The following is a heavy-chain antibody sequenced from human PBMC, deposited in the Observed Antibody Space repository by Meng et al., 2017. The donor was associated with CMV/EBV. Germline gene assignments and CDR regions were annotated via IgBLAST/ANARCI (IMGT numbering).Heavy chain of an antibody. CDR1: GGSISSSSSSYY. Sequence: GPLRLSCTVSGGSISSSSSSYYWGWIRQPPGKGLERLGSIYYRGTTYDNPSLKSRVTMSVDTSKNQFSLKLSSVTAADTAAYFCARQRITSSIAWFDPWGQGILVTVSS. V-gene: IGHV4-39*01. D-gene: IGHD2-2*01. J-gene: IGHJ5*02. CDR3: ARQRITSSIAWFDP. CDR2: IYYRGTT.